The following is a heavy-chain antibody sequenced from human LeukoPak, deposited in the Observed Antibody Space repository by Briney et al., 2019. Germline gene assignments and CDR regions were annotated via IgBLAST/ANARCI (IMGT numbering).Heavy chain of an antibody. CDR1: GFTVSSNY. CDR2: ISSSGSTI. J-gene: IGHJ4*02. V-gene: IGHV3-11*01. Sequence: GGSLRLSCAASGFTVSSNYMSWVRQAPGKGLEWVSYISSSGSTIYYADSVKGRFTISRDNAKNSLYLQMNSLRAEDTAVYYCARSKWLSPTENYYFDYWGQGTLVTVSS. D-gene: IGHD3-22*01. CDR3: ARSKWLSPTENYYFDY.